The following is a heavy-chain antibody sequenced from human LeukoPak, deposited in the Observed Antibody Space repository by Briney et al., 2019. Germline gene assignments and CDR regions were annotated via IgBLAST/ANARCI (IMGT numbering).Heavy chain of an antibody. Sequence: GGSLRLSCAASGFTFSSYGMHWVRQAPGKGLEWVAVIWYVGSNKYLADSVKGRFTNSRDNSKNTLYLQMNGLRAEDTAVYYCARDGVRSGYHEGPDYWGQGTLVTVSS. CDR3: ARDGVRSGYHEGPDY. J-gene: IGHJ4*02. CDR2: IWYVGSNK. D-gene: IGHD3-22*01. V-gene: IGHV3-33*01. CDR1: GFTFSSYG.